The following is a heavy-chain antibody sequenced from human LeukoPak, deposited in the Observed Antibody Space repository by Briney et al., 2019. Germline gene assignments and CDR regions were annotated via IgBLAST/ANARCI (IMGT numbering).Heavy chain of an antibody. V-gene: IGHV1-2*02. CDR1: GYTFTNYG. CDR2: INPNSGGT. CDR3: AKGTYVWGSYWTGHMGV. D-gene: IGHD3-16*01. J-gene: IGHJ6*03. Sequence: ASVKVSCKASGYTFTNYGISWVRQAPGQGLEWMGWINPNSGGTNYAQKFQGRVTMTRDTSISTAYMELSRLRSDDTAVYYCAKGTYVWGSYWTGHMGVWGKGTTVTVSS.